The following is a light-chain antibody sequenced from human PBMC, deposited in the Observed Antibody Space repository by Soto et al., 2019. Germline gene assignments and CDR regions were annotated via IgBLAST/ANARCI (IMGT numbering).Light chain of an antibody. CDR2: WAS. V-gene: IGKV4-1*01. CDR1: QSVLYSSNNKNY. CDR3: HQYYTTPWT. J-gene: IGKJ1*01. Sequence: IVMTQSPDSLAVSLGESATINCKSSQSVLYSSNNKNYLAWYQQKPGQPPKLLIYWASTRQSGVPDRFSGSGSGTDFTLTISSLQAEDVAVYYCHQYYTTPWTFGQGTKVEIK.